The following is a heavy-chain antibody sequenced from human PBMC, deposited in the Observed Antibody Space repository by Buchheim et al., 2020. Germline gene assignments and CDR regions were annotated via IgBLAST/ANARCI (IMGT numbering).Heavy chain of an antibody. CDR3: TKKYYYDSSGSYYYYYMDV. CDR2: ISGSGGST. D-gene: IGHD3-22*01. CDR1: GFTFSSYA. Sequence: EVQLLESGGGLVQPGGSLRLSCAASGFTFSSYAMSWVRQAPGKGLEWVSAISGSGGSTYYADSVKGRFTISRDSSKNTVYLQMNSLRGEDTAVYYCTKKYYYDSSGSYYYYYMDVWGKGTT. J-gene: IGHJ6*03. V-gene: IGHV3-23*01.